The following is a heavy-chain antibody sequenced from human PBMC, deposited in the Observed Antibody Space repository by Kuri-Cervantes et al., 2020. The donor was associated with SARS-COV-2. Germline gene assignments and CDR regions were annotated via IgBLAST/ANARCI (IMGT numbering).Heavy chain of an antibody. V-gene: IGHV1-69*04. CDR3: ARDVFPAYYYDSSGPTPGMW. D-gene: IGHD3-22*01. CDR1: GGTFSSYT. Sequence: SVKVSCKASGGTFSSYTISWVRQAPGQGLEWMGRIIPILGIANYAQKFQGRVTMTRDTSTSTVYMELSSLRSEDTAVYYCARDVFPAYYYDSSGPTPGMWWGQGTLVTVSS. J-gene: IGHJ4*02. CDR2: IIPILGIA.